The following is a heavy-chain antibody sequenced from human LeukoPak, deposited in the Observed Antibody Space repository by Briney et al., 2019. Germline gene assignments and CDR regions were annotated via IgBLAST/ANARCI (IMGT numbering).Heavy chain of an antibody. V-gene: IGHV4-61*02. CDR1: GGSISSSSYY. J-gene: IGHJ6*03. CDR2: IYTSGST. Sequence: SETLSLTCTVSGGSISSSSYYWSWIRQPAGKGLEWIGRIYTSGSTNYNPSLKSRVTMSVDTSKNQFSLKLSSVTAADTAVYYCASSVSSWYVDYYYMDVWGKGTTVTISS. D-gene: IGHD6-13*01. CDR3: ASSVSSWYVDYYYMDV.